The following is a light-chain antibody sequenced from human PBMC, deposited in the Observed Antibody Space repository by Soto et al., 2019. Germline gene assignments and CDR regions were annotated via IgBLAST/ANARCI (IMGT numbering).Light chain of an antibody. CDR1: QAISNF. V-gene: IGKV1-27*01. J-gene: IGKJ5*01. CDR3: QKYNTAPYT. CDR2: AAS. Sequence: DTPMTQAPSALSASVGDRVTVTCRASQAISNFLACYQRKPGKAPKLLIYAASTLQSGVPPRFSGSGSGTHFTLTISSLQPEDAATYYCQKYNTAPYTFGQGTRLEIK.